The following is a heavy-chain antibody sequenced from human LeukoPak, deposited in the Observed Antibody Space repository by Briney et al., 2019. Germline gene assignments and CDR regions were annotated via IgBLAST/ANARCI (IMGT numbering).Heavy chain of an antibody. J-gene: IGHJ6*02. Sequence: GRSLRLSCAASGFTFSSYGMHWVRQAPGKGLEWVAVIWYDGSNKYYADSVKGRFTISRDNSKNTLYLQMNSLRAEDTAVYYCARDFYSYGMYYYGMDVWGQGTTVTVSS. CDR2: IWYDGSNK. CDR3: ARDFYSYGMYYYGMDV. D-gene: IGHD5-18*01. V-gene: IGHV3-33*01. CDR1: GFTFSSYG.